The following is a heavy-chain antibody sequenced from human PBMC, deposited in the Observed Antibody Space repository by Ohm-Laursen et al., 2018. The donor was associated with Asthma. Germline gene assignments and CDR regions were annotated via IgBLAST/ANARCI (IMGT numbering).Heavy chain of an antibody. J-gene: IGHJ4*02. V-gene: IGHV4-31*02. CDR1: GFTFSRYA. CDR2: MYYSGTT. D-gene: IGHD3-22*01. Sequence: LRLSCTASGFTFSRYAMSWIRQHPGKGLEWIGYMYYSGTTYYNPSLNSRVAILVDTSKNQFSLKVNSVTAADTAVYYCARGVEYDYDSTGYYLDHWGQGTLVTVSS. CDR3: ARGVEYDYDSTGYYLDH.